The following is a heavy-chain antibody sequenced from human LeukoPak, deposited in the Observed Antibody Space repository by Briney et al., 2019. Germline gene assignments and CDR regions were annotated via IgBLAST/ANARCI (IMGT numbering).Heavy chain of an antibody. Sequence: ASVKVSCKASGYTFIYYYLYWVRQAPGQGLEWMGWINPNSGGTNYAQKFQGRVTMTRDTSISTAYMELSRLRSDDTAVYYCARATQQLVLHDYWGQGTLVTVSS. V-gene: IGHV1-2*02. CDR2: INPNSGGT. D-gene: IGHD6-13*01. CDR1: GYTFIYYY. J-gene: IGHJ4*02. CDR3: ARATQQLVLHDY.